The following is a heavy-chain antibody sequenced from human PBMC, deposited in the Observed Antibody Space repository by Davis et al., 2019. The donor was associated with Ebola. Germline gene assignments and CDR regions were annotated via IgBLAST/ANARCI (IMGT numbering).Heavy chain of an antibody. V-gene: IGHV3-53*01. D-gene: IGHD3-10*01. CDR1: GFTVSSNY. Sequence: GGSLRLSCAASGFTVSSNYMTWVRQAPGKGLEWVSIIYSGAGGSTYYADSVKGRFTISRDNSRSTLYLQMNSLRADDTAVYYCAGRTYGSGSFWGQGTPVTVSS. CDR2: IYSGAGGST. CDR3: AGRTYGSGSF. J-gene: IGHJ4*02.